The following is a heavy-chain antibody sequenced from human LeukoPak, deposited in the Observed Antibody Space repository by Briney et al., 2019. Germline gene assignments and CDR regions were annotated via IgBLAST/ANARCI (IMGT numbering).Heavy chain of an antibody. CDR3: AKGSGFGGYDLDY. Sequence: GGSLRLSCAASGFTFSSYSMNWVRQAPGKGLEWISYISSSSSTIYYADSVKGRFTISRDNFKNTLYLQMNSLRAEGTAFYYCAKGSGFGGYDLDYWGQGTLVTVSS. CDR1: GFTFSSYS. CDR2: ISSSSSTI. J-gene: IGHJ4*02. V-gene: IGHV3-48*01. D-gene: IGHD5-12*01.